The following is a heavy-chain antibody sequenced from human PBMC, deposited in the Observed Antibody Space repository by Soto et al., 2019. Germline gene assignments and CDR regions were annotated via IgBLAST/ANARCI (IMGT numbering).Heavy chain of an antibody. V-gene: IGHV3-23*01. CDR3: TKDTGYLSMDA. Sequence: EVQLLESGGALVQPGGSLRLSCAASGFTFNTNAMSWVRQAPGKGLEWVSSISGTGSRTYYADSVKGRFTNARDNSKNTVSLQMNNLRAEDTGLYYCTKDTGYLSMDAWGQGTTVTVSS. D-gene: IGHD6-25*01. J-gene: IGHJ6*02. CDR2: ISGTGSRT. CDR1: GFTFNTNA.